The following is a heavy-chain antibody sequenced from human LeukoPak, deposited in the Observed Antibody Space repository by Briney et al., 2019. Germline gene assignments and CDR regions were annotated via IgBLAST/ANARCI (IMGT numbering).Heavy chain of an antibody. CDR3: ARGHSSGWNFQH. Sequence: GSLGLFCAASGFTFRSYWMDWVRQTPGKGVVGVSRINSDGSSTSYADSVKGRFTISRDNAKNTLYLQMSGLRAEDTAVYYCARGHSSGWNFQHWGQGTLVTVSS. CDR2: INSDGSST. D-gene: IGHD6-19*01. J-gene: IGHJ1*01. V-gene: IGHV3-74*01. CDR1: GFTFRSYW.